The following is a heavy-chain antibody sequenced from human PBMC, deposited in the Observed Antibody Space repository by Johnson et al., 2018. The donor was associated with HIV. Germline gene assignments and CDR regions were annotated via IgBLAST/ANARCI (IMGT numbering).Heavy chain of an antibody. D-gene: IGHD3-10*01. J-gene: IGHJ3*02. CDR3: ANVFSAWPPESRDAFDI. V-gene: IGHV3-23*04. Sequence: VQLVESGGGVVRPGDSLRLSCVASGFTFDDYGMNWVRLVPGKGLEWVSAISGSGGSTYYADSVKGRFTISRDNSKNTLYLQMNSLRAEDTAVYYCANVFSAWPPESRDAFDIWGQGTMVIVSS. CDR2: ISGSGGST. CDR1: GFTFDDYG.